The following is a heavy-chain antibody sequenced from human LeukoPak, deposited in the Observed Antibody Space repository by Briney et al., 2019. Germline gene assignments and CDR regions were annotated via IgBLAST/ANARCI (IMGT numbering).Heavy chain of an antibody. Sequence: SETLSLTCTVSGGSVSSGSYFWSWIRQPPGKGLEWVGYIHYSGSTNYNPSLKSRVTISADTSRNQLSLKLSSVTAADTAVYYCAGDKNAYNISPAFDYWGQGTLVTVSS. CDR2: IHYSGST. V-gene: IGHV4-61*01. CDR3: AGDKNAYNISPAFDY. J-gene: IGHJ4*02. D-gene: IGHD6-13*01. CDR1: GGSVSSGSYF.